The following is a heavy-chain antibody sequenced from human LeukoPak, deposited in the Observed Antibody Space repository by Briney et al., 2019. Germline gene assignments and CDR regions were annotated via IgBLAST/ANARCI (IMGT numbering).Heavy chain of an antibody. Sequence: SQTLSLTCAISGDSVSSNSAAWNWNRQSPSRGLEWLGRTYYRSKWYNDYAVSVKSRITINPDTSKNQFSLQLNSVTPEDTAVYYCARLYYYGSGSSYAFDIWGQGTMVTVSS. D-gene: IGHD3-10*01. CDR3: ARLYYYGSGSSYAFDI. CDR2: TYYRSKWYN. CDR1: GDSVSSNSAA. V-gene: IGHV6-1*01. J-gene: IGHJ3*02.